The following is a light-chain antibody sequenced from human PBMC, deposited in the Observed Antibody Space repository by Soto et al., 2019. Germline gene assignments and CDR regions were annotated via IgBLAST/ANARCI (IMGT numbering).Light chain of an antibody. CDR1: QSVSSY. CDR3: QQRSNWPST. V-gene: IGKV3-11*01. CDR2: DAS. J-gene: IGKJ4*01. Sequence: ETVLIQSPATLSLSPGERAALSCRASQSVSSYLAWYQQKPGQAPRLLIYDASKRAPGIPARFTGSGSGTDFTLTISSLEPEDFAVYFCQQRSNWPSTFGGGTKVEI.